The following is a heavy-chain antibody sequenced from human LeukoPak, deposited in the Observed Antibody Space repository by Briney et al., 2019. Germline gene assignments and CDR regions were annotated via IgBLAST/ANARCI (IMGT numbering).Heavy chain of an antibody. V-gene: IGHV4-59*01. CDR1: GGSISSYS. D-gene: IGHD2-2*01. CDR2: IYYSGST. CDR3: ARVRCSSTSCSMRGAFDI. Sequence: PSETLSLTCTVSGGSISSYSWNWIRQPPGKGLEWIGYIYYSGSTNYNPCLKSQITISVDTSKNQFSLQLSSVTAADTAVYYCARVRCSSTSCSMRGAFDIWGQGTVVTVSS. J-gene: IGHJ3*02.